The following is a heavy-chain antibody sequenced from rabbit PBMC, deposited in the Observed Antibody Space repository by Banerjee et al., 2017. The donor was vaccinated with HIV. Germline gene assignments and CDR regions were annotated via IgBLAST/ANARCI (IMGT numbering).Heavy chain of an antibody. J-gene: IGHJ4*01. CDR1: GFSFSSRYW. CDR3: ARQPDDYGGALDL. V-gene: IGHV1S45*01. Sequence: QQQLEESGGGLVKPGGTLTLTCKASGFSFSSRYWICWVRQAPGKGPEWIACIYGGSSGYTAYASWAKGRFTISKTSSTTVTLQMTSLTAADTATYFCARQPDDYGGALDLWGPGTLVTVS. D-gene: IGHD2-1*01. CDR2: IYGGSSGYT.